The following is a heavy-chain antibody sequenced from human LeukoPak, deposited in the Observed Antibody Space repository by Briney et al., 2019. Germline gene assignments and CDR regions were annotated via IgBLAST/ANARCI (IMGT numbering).Heavy chain of an antibody. J-gene: IGHJ4*02. CDR2: ISSSGSTI. D-gene: IGHD4-17*01. CDR3: ARGSARWTTYFY. Sequence: GGSLRLSCAASGFTSSDYYMSWIRQAPEKGLEWVSYISSSGSTIYYADSVKGRFTISRDNAKNSLYLQMNSLRAEDTAVYYCARGSARWTTYFYWGQGTLVTVSS. CDR1: GFTSSDYY. V-gene: IGHV3-11*04.